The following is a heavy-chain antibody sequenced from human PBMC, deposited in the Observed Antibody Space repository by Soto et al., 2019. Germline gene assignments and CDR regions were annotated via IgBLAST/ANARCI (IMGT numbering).Heavy chain of an antibody. CDR2: IYSGGST. J-gene: IGHJ6*02. CDR1: GFAFSDAW. CDR3: ARDIIGGGYYWSVKPSYYYYGMDV. D-gene: IGHD3-22*01. V-gene: IGHV3-66*01. Sequence: GGSLRLSCAASGFAFSDAWMNWVRQVPGKGLEWVSVIYSGGSTYYADSVKGRFTISRDNSKNTLYLQMNSLRAEDTAVYYCARDIIGGGYYWSVKPSYYYYGMDVWGQGTTVTVSS.